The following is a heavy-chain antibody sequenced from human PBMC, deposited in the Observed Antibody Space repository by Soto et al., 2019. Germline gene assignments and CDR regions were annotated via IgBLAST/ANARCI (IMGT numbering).Heavy chain of an antibody. CDR3: EGDMHGGFSHAFDP. D-gene: IGHD2-15*01. Sequence: PSETLSLTCIVSGGYITSFRWDWIRPFPGKGLDWIAYTSYTGNTNYNPSLQSRVTISMDTATIQLSLKLTSSTAPDTAVYYCEGDMHGGFSHAFDPWGQGTMVTVSS. CDR1: GGYITSFR. V-gene: IGHV4-59*01. J-gene: IGHJ5*02. CDR2: TSYTGNT.